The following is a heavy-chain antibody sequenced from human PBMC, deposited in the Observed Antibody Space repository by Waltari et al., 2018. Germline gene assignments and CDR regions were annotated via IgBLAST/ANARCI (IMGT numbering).Heavy chain of an antibody. CDR3: ARVSRRTYRSPVPGRHYYYGMDV. CDR1: GFTFSSFW. Sequence: EEQLVESGGGLVQPGDSLRLSCAASGFTFSSFWMNWVRQAPGRGPLGVSRISTDANTQTYADSLKGRFTISRYNARNTLYLQMNRLRAEDTAVYFCARVSRRTYRSPVPGRHYYYGMDVWGQGTTVTVSS. V-gene: IGHV3-74*03. D-gene: IGHD1-1*01. J-gene: IGHJ6*02. CDR2: ISTDANTQ.